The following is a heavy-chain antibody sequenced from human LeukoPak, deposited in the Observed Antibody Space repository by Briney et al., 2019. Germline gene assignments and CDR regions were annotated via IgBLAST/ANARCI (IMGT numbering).Heavy chain of an antibody. D-gene: IGHD5-24*01. J-gene: IGHJ4*02. CDR2: INPSGGST. V-gene: IGHV1-46*01. CDR3: ARSEMATIDY. CDR1: GYTFTSYG. Sequence: GASVKVSCKASGYTFTSYGISWVRQATGQGLEWMGIINPSGGSTSYAQKFQGRVTMTRDMSTSTVYMELSSLRSEDTAVYYCARSEMATIDYWGQGTLVTVSS.